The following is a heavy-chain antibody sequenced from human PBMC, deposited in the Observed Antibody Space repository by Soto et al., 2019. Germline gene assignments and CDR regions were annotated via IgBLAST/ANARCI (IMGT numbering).Heavy chain of an antibody. D-gene: IGHD6-19*01. J-gene: IGHJ5*02. CDR2: TYFRSKWHY. CDR3: ARSDQWLAT. V-gene: IGHV6-1*01. Sequence: SQTLSLTCAISGDSVSSNSAALNWIRQSPSRGLEWLGRTYFRSKWHYGYAVSVRSRITIKPDTSKNQFSLQLNSVTPEDTAVYYCARSDQWLATWGQGTLVTVSS. CDR1: GDSVSSNSAA.